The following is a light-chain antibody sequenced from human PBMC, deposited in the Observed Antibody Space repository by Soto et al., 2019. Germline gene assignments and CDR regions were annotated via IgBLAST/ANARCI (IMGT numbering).Light chain of an antibody. CDR1: QSVSSSY. J-gene: IGKJ1*01. Sequence: EIVLTQSPGTLSLSPGERATLSCRASQSVSSSYLAWYQQKPGQAPRLLIYGASSRATGIPDRFSGSGSGTDFTLTISSLQSEDFAVYYCQQYDYWPRTFGQGTKVDVK. CDR3: QQYDYWPRT. CDR2: GAS. V-gene: IGKV3-20*01.